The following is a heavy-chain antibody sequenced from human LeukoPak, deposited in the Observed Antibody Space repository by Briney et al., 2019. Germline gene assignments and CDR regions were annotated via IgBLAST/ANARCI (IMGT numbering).Heavy chain of an antibody. J-gene: IGHJ4*02. CDR2: IWPDGSKK. CDR1: GFTFSTYA. V-gene: IGHV3-33*03. D-gene: IGHD6-25*01. Sequence: GGSLRLSCAASGFTFSTYAMHWVRQAPGKGLEWVAFIWPDGSKKYYADSVKGRFAISRENSKNTVYLQMNNLRPEDTALYFCAKISSSAESNFDYWGQGTLLTVSS. CDR3: AKISSSAESNFDY.